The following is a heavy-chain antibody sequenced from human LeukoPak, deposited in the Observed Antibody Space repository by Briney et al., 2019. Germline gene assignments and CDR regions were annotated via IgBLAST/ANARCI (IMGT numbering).Heavy chain of an antibody. CDR2: IDNDEKTT. V-gene: IGHV3-74*01. Sequence: GGSLRLSCAASGFTFSTYLMHWVRQAPGKWLVWVSRIDNDEKTTTYADSVKGRFTISRDNAKNTLYLQMNSLRAEDTAVYYCARGRYGVDVWGQGTTVTVSS. CDR1: GFTFSTYL. CDR3: ARGRYGVDV. J-gene: IGHJ6*02.